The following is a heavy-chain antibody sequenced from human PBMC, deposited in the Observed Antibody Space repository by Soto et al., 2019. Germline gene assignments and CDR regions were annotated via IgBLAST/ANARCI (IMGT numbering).Heavy chain of an antibody. CDR2: ISYDGSNK. V-gene: IGHV3-30*18. Sequence: GGSLRLSCAASGFTFSSYGMHWVRQAPGKGLERVAVISYDGSNKYYADSVKGRFTISRDNSKNTLYLQMNSLRAEDTAVYYCAKVERYFDWLLYDYYYYGMDVWGQGTTVTVSS. D-gene: IGHD3-9*01. CDR1: GFTFSSYG. J-gene: IGHJ6*02. CDR3: AKVERYFDWLLYDYYYYGMDV.